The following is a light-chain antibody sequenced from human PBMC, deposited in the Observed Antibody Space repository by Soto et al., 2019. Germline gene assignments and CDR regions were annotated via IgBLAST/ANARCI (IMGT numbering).Light chain of an antibody. J-gene: IGKJ2*03. CDR2: AAS. CDR3: EQASTFPYS. Sequence: DIQMTQSPSSLSASVGYRFTITCRASQSISSYLNWYQQKPGKAPNLLISAASNLQSGVPSRFSGRGSGTDFTLTISSLQPEDSATYYCEQASTFPYSFGQGTTGDIK. V-gene: IGKV1-39*01. CDR1: QSISSY.